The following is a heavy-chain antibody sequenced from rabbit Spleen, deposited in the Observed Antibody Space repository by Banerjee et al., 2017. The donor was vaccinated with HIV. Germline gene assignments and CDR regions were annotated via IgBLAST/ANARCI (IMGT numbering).Heavy chain of an antibody. Sequence: QRLGEPGGGWAHPGGPLKLSSKAPGSAFVVLEWTRSGRPPGKGLEWIGYIDPIFGRTYYASWVNGRFTISSHNAQNTLYLQLNSLTAADTATYFCVRDLGYDDYSEKGYFNLWGPGTLVTVS. V-gene: IGHV1S7*01. J-gene: IGHJ4*01. CDR2: IDPIFGRT. CDR3: VRDLGYDDYSEKGYFNL. D-gene: IGHD2-1*01. CDR1: GSAFVVLE.